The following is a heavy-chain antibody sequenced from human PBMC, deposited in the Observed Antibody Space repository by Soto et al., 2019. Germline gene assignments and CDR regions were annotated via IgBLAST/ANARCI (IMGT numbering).Heavy chain of an antibody. CDR3: ARDRNWVDP. CDR2: MSTSNGNT. CDR1: GYTFTSYD. Sequence: QVQLVQSGAEVKKPGASVKVSCKASGYTFTSYDISWVRQAPGQGLEWMGWMSTSNGNTNYAQKLQGRVTMTTDTSTSTAHMELRSMRPADTAVYFCARDRNWVDPWGQGTLVTVS. V-gene: IGHV1-18*01. J-gene: IGHJ5*02.